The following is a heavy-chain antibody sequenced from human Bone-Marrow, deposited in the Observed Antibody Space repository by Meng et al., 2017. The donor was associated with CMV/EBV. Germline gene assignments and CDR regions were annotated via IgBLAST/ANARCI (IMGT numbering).Heavy chain of an antibody. CDR3: ARASGTTNLATDY. D-gene: IGHD1-7*01. V-gene: IGHV4-61*01. CDR1: GGSVSTGTYY. Sequence: SETLSLSCTVSGGSVSTGTYYWIWIRQPPGKGLEWIGYIYYTGSTNYNPSLKSRVTISADTSNNQFSLRLTSVTAADTAVYYCARASGTTNLATDYWGQGTLVTVSS. J-gene: IGHJ4*02. CDR2: IYYTGST.